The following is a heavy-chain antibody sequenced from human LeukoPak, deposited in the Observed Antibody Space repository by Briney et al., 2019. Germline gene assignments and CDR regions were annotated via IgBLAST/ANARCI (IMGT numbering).Heavy chain of an antibody. J-gene: IGHJ4*02. Sequence: ASVKVSCKASGGTFSSYAISWVRQAPGQGLEWMGGIIPIFGTANYAQKFQGRVTITADESTSTAYMELSSLRSEDTAVYYCATGSRSRYCSSTSCPAYFDYWGQGTLVTVSS. D-gene: IGHD2-2*01. CDR2: IIPIFGTA. CDR3: ATGSRSRYCSSTSCPAYFDY. CDR1: GGTFSSYA. V-gene: IGHV1-69*01.